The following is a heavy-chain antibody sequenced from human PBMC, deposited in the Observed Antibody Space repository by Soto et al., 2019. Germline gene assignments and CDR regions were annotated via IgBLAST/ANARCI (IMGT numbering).Heavy chain of an antibody. CDR2: VSGSGLNT. CDR3: AKDRPRRPVRYFFDY. CDR1: GFTFSTYA. J-gene: IGHJ4*02. D-gene: IGHD3-16*02. Sequence: EVQLLESGGKLVQPGGSLTLSCADSGFTFSTYAMAWVRQAPGKWLEWVSGVSGSGLNTYYADPVKGRLDISRDNFKNAVSLYMNSLRAEDTAVYYCAKDRPRRPVRYFFDYWGQGPPVTVSS. V-gene: IGHV3-23*01.